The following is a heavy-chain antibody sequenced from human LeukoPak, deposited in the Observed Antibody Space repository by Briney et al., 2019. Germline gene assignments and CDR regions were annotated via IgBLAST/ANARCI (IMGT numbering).Heavy chain of an antibody. V-gene: IGHV3-53*04. J-gene: IGHJ3*02. CDR2: IYSDDRT. CDR3: AREVMAKRRAFDI. CDR1: GFTASSNY. Sequence: GGSLRLSCAASGFTASSNYMSWVRQAPGKGLEWVSVIYSDDRTYYADSVKGRFTISRHTSKKTMYLQMNSLRAEDTAVYYCAREVMAKRRAFDIWGQGTVVTVSS. D-gene: IGHD2-8*01.